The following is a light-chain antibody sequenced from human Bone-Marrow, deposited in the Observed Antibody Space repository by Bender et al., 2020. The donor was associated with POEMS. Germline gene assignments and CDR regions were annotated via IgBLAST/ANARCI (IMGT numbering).Light chain of an antibody. CDR3: ATWDDSLNGWV. J-gene: IGLJ3*02. V-gene: IGLV1-50*01. Sequence: QSVLTQPPSVSGAPGQRVTISCTGSSSNIGAGYDVHWYQQLPGTAPKLLIYGNNKRPSGVPDRISGSKSGTSASLAISGLQSEDEADYYCATWDDSLNGWVFGGGTKLSVL. CDR2: GNN. CDR1: SSNIGAGYD.